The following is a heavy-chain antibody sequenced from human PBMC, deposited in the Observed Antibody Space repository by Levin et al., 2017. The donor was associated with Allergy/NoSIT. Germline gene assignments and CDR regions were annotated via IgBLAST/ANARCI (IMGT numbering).Heavy chain of an antibody. Sequence: AASVKVSCAASGFTFSSNVMSWVRQAPGKGLEWVSAISGSGGSTYFADSVKGRFTISRDNSKNALYLQMNSLRVEDTAVYYCAKDHTPYYWGQGTLVTVSS. CDR3: AKDHTPYY. CDR2: ISGSGGST. D-gene: IGHD2-2*02. V-gene: IGHV3-23*01. CDR1: GFTFSSNV. J-gene: IGHJ4*02.